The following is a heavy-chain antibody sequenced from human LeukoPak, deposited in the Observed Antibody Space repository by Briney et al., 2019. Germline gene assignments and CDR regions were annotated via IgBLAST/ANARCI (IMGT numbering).Heavy chain of an antibody. CDR2: ISAYNGNT. Sequence: ASVKVSCKASGYTFTSYGISWVRQAPGQGLEWMGWISAYNGNTNYAQKLQGRVTMTTDTSTSTAYMELRSLRSEDTAVYYCARAPTYYYDSSGYPIYYYYYMDVWGKGTTVTVSS. V-gene: IGHV1-18*01. CDR1: GYTFTSYG. D-gene: IGHD3-22*01. CDR3: ARAPTYYYDSSGYPIYYYYYMDV. J-gene: IGHJ6*03.